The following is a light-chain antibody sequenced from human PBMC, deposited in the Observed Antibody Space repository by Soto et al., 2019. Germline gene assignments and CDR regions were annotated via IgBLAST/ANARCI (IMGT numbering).Light chain of an antibody. CDR1: SSDVGGYNY. V-gene: IGLV2-8*01. CDR2: EVS. J-gene: IGLJ2*01. CDR3: SSFGGNNNVV. Sequence: QSALTQPPSASGSPGQSVTISCTGTSSDVGGYNYVSWYQQHPGKAPKLMISEVSKRPSGVPDRFSGSKSGNTASLTVSGLQAEDEADYYCSSFGGNNNVVFGGGTQLTVL.